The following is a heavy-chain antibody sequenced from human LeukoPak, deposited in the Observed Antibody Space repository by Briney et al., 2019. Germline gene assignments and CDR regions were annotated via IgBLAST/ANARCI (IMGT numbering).Heavy chain of an antibody. J-gene: IGHJ6*02. V-gene: IGHV3-23*01. CDR2: ISGSGGST. Sequence: GGSLRLSCAASGFTFSSYAMSWVRQAPGKGLEWVSAISGSGGSTYYADSVKGRFTISRDNSKNTLYLQMNSLRAEDTAVYYCAKVALYSSGWYETFYGMDVWAKGPRSPSP. D-gene: IGHD6-19*01. CDR1: GFTFSSYA. CDR3: AKVALYSSGWYETFYGMDV.